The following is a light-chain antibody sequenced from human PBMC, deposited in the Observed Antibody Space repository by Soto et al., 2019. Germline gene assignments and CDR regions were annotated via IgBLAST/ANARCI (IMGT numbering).Light chain of an antibody. Sequence: QMTQSPSTLSASVGDRVTITCRASQSISSWLAWYQQKPGKAPKLLIYDASSLESGVPSRFSGSGSGTEFTLTISSLQPDDFATYYCQQYNSYSLTFGQGTRLEIK. CDR3: QQYNSYSLT. J-gene: IGKJ5*01. CDR1: QSISSW. CDR2: DAS. V-gene: IGKV1-5*01.